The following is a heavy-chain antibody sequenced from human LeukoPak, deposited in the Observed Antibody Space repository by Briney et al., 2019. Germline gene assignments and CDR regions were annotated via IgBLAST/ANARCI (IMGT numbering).Heavy chain of an antibody. CDR2: IYHSGST. CDR3: ARGTAVAGLLV. J-gene: IGHJ4*02. V-gene: IGHV4-38-2*02. Sequence: SETLSLTCTVSGYSISSGYYWGWIRQPPGKGLEWIGSIYHSGSTYYNPSLKSRVTISVDTSKNQFSLKLSSVTAADTAVYYCARGTAVAGLLVWGQGTLVTVSS. CDR1: GYSISSGYY. D-gene: IGHD6-19*01.